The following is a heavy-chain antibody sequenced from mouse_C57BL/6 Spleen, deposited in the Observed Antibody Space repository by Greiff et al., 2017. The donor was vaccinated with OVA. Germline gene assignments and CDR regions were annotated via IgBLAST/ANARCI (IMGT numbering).Heavy chain of an antibody. CDR2: ISYSGST. CDR3: AREAGTGAMDY. Sequence: DVMLVESGPGMVKPSQSLSLTCTVTGYSITSGYDWHWIRHFPGNKLEWMGYISYSGSTNYNPSLKSRISITHDTSKNHFFLKLNSVTTEDTATYYCAREAGTGAMDYWGQGTSVTVSS. D-gene: IGHD4-1*01. CDR1: GYSITSGYD. J-gene: IGHJ4*01. V-gene: IGHV3-1*01.